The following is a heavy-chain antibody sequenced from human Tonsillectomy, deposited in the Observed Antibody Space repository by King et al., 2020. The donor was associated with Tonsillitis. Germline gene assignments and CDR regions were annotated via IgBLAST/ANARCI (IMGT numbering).Heavy chain of an antibody. CDR3: ARVWGIVVRSMIDY. CDR2: ISPYSGDS. D-gene: IGHD3-22*01. Sequence: VQLVESGAEVKKPGASVKVSCKASGYIFNSYGISWVRQAPGQGLEWMGWISPYSGDSNYAQKFQGRVTVTTDTATSTVYMELRGLRSDETAVYYCARVWGIVVRSMIDYWGQGTLVTVSS. J-gene: IGHJ4*02. CDR1: GYIFNSYG. V-gene: IGHV1-18*01.